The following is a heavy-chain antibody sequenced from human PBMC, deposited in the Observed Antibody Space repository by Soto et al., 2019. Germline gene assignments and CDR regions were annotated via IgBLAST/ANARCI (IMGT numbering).Heavy chain of an antibody. D-gene: IGHD3-10*01. CDR2: IIPILGIA. CDR3: ARDDHGSGSYYNAPGFDY. J-gene: IGHJ4*02. Sequence: QVQLVQSGAEVKKPGSSVKVSCKASGGTFSSYTISWVRQAPGQGLEWMGRIIPILGIANYAQKFQGRVTITADKSTSTAYMELSSLRSEDTAVYYCARDDHGSGSYYNAPGFDYWGQGTLVTVSS. CDR1: GGTFSSYT. V-gene: IGHV1-69*08.